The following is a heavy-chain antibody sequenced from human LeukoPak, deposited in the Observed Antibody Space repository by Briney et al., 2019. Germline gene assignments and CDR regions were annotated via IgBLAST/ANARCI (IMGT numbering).Heavy chain of an antibody. CDR2: IYSGGST. D-gene: IGHD2-15*01. V-gene: IGHV3-66*01. CDR1: GFTVSSNY. J-gene: IGHJ6*02. Sequence: PGGSLRLSCAASGFTVSSNYMSWVRQAPGKGLEWVSVIYSGGSTYYADSVKGRFTISRDNSKNTLYLQMNSLRAEDTAVYYCARDGRGYCSGGRCYPYYYYGMDVWGQGTTVTVSS. CDR3: ARDGRGYCSGGRCYPYYYYGMDV.